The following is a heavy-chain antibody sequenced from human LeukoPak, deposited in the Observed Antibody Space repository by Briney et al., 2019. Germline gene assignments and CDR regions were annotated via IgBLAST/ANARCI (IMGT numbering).Heavy chain of an antibody. Sequence: SETLSLTCTVSGGSISSYYWSWIRQPPGKGLEWIGYIYYSGSTNYNPSLQSRVTISVDTSKNQFSLKLSSVTAAYTAVYYCARDSDSVHSPFNYWGQGTLVTVSS. CDR3: ARDSDSVHSPFNY. D-gene: IGHD5/OR15-5a*01. V-gene: IGHV4-59*01. J-gene: IGHJ4*02. CDR2: IYYSGST. CDR1: GGSISSYY.